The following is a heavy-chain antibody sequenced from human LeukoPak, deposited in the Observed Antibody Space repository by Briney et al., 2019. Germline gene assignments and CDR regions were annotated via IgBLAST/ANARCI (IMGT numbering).Heavy chain of an antibody. Sequence: GGSLRLSCAAPGFTFSSYWMSWVRQAPGKGLEWVANIKQDGSEKYYVDSVKGRFTISRDNAKNSLYLQMNSLRAEDTAVYYCASAASIAARPYYFDYWGQGTLVTVSS. CDR3: ASAASIAARPYYFDY. V-gene: IGHV3-7*01. J-gene: IGHJ4*02. CDR2: IKQDGSEK. D-gene: IGHD6-6*01. CDR1: GFTFSSYW.